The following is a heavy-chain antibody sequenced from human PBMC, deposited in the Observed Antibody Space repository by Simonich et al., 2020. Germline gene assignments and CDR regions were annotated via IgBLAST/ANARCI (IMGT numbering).Heavy chain of an antibody. D-gene: IGHD7-27*01. CDR3: ANSWGSGAFDI. J-gene: IGHJ3*02. Sequence: EVQLVESGGGLVQPGWSLRLSCAASGFTFSSYWMHWVRQAPGKGLVLVSRINSDGSSTSYADSVKGRFTISRDNAKNTLYLQMNSLRAEDTAVYYCANSWGSGAFDIWGQGTMVTVSS. CDR2: INSDGSST. V-gene: IGHV3-74*01. CDR1: GFTFSSYW.